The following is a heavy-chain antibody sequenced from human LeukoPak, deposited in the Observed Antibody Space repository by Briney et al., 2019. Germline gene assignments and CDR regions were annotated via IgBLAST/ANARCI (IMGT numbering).Heavy chain of an antibody. CDR3: ARNSSSSSPPERYNWFDP. D-gene: IGHD6-6*01. CDR2: IYNSGST. V-gene: IGHV4-38-2*02. Sequence: SETLSLTCTVSGYSIGTDYYWGWIRQPPGKGLEWIGSIYNSGSTYYNPSLKSRIAISVDTSKNQFSLKLSSVTAADTAVYYCARNSSSSSPPERYNWFDPWGQGTLVTVSS. J-gene: IGHJ5*02. CDR1: GYSIGTDYY.